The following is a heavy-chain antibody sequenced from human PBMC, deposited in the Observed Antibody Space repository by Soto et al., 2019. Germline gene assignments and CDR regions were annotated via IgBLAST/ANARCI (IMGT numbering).Heavy chain of an antibody. J-gene: IGHJ4*02. D-gene: IGHD3-16*01. CDR1: GYTFNIYG. CDR3: ARGRPHYVWGRYFDY. V-gene: IGHV1-18*01. CDR2: ISAYNGNT. Sequence: GASVKVSCKASGYTFNIYGISWVRQAPGQGLEWMGWISAYNGNTKYAQNFQGRVTMTTDTSTNTAYMELRSLRSDDTAVYYCARGRPHYVWGRYFDYWGQGTLVTVSS.